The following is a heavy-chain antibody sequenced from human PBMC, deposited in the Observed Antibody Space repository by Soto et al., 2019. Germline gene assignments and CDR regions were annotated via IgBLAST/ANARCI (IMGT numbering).Heavy chain of an antibody. CDR2: ISGGGDTS. V-gene: IGHV3-23*01. CDR3: AKEGTSGLYYFDY. CDR1: GFTFSNYA. J-gene: IGHJ4*02. Sequence: EVQLLESGGGLVQPGGSLRLSCAVSGFTFSNYAISWVRQGPGKGLEWVSIISGGGDTSYYADSVKGRFTISRDNSRNTLYLQMNSLRAGDSAKYYCAKEGTSGLYYFDYWGPGTLVTVSS. D-gene: IGHD6-19*01.